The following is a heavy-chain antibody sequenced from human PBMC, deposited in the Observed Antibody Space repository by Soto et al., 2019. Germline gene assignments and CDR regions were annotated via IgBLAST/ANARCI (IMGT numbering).Heavy chain of an antibody. Sequence: PSGRDPWNAAGDTCADLGSRRMRKAPGQGLEWMGWISAYSGNTGYAQNFQGRVTMTRNTSISTAYMELSSLRSEDTAVYYCARGGTYSSSSGVFDYWGQGTLVTVSS. V-gene: IGHV1-8*02. D-gene: IGHD6-6*01. CDR2: ISAYSGNT. CDR1: GDTCADLG. CDR3: ARGGTYSSSSGVFDY. J-gene: IGHJ4*02.